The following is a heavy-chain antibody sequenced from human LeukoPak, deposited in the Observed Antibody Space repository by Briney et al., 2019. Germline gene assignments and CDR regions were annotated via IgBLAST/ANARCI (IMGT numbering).Heavy chain of an antibody. D-gene: IGHD5-18*01. CDR2: IYSGGST. Sequence: ETLSLTCTVSGGSISSYYWSWIRQPPGKGLEWVSVIYSGGSTYYADSVKGRFTISRDNSKNTLYLQMNSLRAEDTAVYYCARGTTAMVTGYYYYGMDVWGQGTTVTVSS. CDR1: GGSISSYY. J-gene: IGHJ6*02. CDR3: ARGTTAMVTGYYYYGMDV. V-gene: IGHV3-53*01.